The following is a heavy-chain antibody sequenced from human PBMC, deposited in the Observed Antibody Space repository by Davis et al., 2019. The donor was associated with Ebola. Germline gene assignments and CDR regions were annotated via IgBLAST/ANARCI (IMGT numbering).Heavy chain of an antibody. J-gene: IGHJ4*02. D-gene: IGHD3-22*01. CDR2: IYPGYSDT. Sequence: GESPKTPRKGSGYSFTSYWHGLVRPIPGKGLEWIGIIYPGYSDTRYSPSFQGQVTISADNSISTAYLQWSSLKASDTATYYCARRGTFYDSSGYVNNWGQGTLVTVSS. CDR1: GYSFTSYW. CDR3: ARRGTFYDSSGYVNN. V-gene: IGHV5-51*01.